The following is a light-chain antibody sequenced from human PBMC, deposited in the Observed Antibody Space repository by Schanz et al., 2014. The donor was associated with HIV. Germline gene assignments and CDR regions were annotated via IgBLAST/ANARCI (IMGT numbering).Light chain of an antibody. CDR3: QQYNTYPFT. CDR2: KAS. J-gene: IGKJ2*01. CDR1: QSISSW. V-gene: IGKV1-5*03. Sequence: DIQMTQSPSTLSASVGDTVTITCRASQSISSWLAWYQQKPGKAPNLLIYKASSLQSGVSSRFSGRGSGTNFSLTISSLQPEDFATYFCQQYNTYPFTFGQGTKLEIK.